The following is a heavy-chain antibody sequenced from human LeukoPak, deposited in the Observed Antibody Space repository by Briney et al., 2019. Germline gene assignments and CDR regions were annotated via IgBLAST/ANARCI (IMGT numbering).Heavy chain of an antibody. J-gene: IGHJ6*02. D-gene: IGHD3-10*01. CDR2: ISASGDST. V-gene: IGHV3-23*01. CDR1: GFTFNNYG. CDR3: AKDRGNNYGYDYYGVDV. Sequence: GGSLRLSCAASGFTFNNYGMSWVRQAPGKGLEWVSGISASGDSTYYADSVKGRFTISRHNSKNTLYLQMNALRAGDTAIYYCAKDRGNNYGYDYYGVDVWGQGTTVTVSS.